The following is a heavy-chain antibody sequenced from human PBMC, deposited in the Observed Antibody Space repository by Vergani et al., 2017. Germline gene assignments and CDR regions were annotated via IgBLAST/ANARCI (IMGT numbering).Heavy chain of an antibody. CDR1: SRSFSAYY. Sequence: QVQLQQWGAGLLKPSQTLSLPSAVFSRSFSAYYWSGIRQPPRKGLVVFGEINHSGSTNYNTSLKSRVTISVDTSKNQFSLKLSSVTAADTAVYYCARGEWLVPDYWGQGTLVTVSS. CDR2: INHSGST. V-gene: IGHV4-34*01. CDR3: ARGEWLVPDY. D-gene: IGHD6-19*01. J-gene: IGHJ4*02.